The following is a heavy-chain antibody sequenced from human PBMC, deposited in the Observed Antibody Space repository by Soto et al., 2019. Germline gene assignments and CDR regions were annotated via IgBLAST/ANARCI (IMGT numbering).Heavy chain of an antibody. CDR3: ARISRYCSGGDCHA. CDR2: ISYDGSNT. V-gene: IGHV3-30*03. Sequence: GGSLRLSCAASGVSFNSYDMHWVRQAPGKGPEWVAIISYDGSNTYYSDSVRGRFTISRENSKDTLYLQMHSLRSEDTAIYYSARISRYCSGGDCHARGQGTQVTVSS. J-gene: IGHJ4*02. D-gene: IGHD2-15*01. CDR1: GVSFNSYD.